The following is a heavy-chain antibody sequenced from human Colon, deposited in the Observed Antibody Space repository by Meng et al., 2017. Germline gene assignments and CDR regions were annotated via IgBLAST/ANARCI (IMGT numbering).Heavy chain of an antibody. D-gene: IGHD6-19*01. CDR2: IGHSGFT. V-gene: IGHV4-39*01. J-gene: IGHJ5*02. CDR1: GGSISTSGYY. Sequence: QSQLQESGPGLVKPSEALSLTCSVSGGSISTSGYYWGWIRQPPGKGLEWIGCIGHSGFTYYTPSLKSRVAVSLDTSKSQFSLMLTSVTAADTAVYYCVRSSGWVRTGFDPWGQGTLVTVSS. CDR3: VRSSGWVRTGFDP.